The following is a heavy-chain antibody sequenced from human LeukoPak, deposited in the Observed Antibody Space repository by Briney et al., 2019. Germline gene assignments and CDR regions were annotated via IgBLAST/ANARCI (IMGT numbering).Heavy chain of an antibody. CDR1: GFTFSNAW. CDR3: TTQADY. V-gene: IGHV3-15*01. CDR2: ITSKTDGGTT. Sequence: GGSLRLSCAASGFTFSNAWMSWVRQAPGKGLEWVGRITSKTDGGTTDYAAPVKGRFTISRDDSKNTLYLQMNSLKTEDTAVYYCTTQADYWGREPWSPSPQ. J-gene: IGHJ4*02.